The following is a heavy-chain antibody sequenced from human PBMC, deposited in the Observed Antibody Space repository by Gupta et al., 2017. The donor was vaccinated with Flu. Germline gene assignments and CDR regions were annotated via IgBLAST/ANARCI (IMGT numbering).Heavy chain of an antibody. J-gene: IGHJ6*02. V-gene: IGHV3-9*01. CDR2: ITWDSGYI. CDR1: GSTFDDYA. Sequence: EVQLVESGGGLVQPGRALKRSWEHPGSTFDDYAMHWVRQTPEKGLEGVSSITWDSGYIGYAYSVKGRVTISRDNAKNSLYLEVKSLRVEDTALYYCVKDMEHQVLDAMDVWGQGTTVTVSS. D-gene: IGHD1-26*01. CDR3: VKDMEHQVLDAMDV.